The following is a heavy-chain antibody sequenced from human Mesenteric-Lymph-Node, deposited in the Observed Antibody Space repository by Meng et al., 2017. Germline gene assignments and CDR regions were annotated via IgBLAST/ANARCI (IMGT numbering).Heavy chain of an antibody. V-gene: IGHV4-34*01. CDR2: ISHSGST. Sequence: VPHAQWGPVLLDPSETLSLTCAVYGGSLRGYYWSWIRQPPGKGLEWIGEISHSGSTNYNPSLKSRVTISVDTSKNQFSLKLSSLTAADTAVYYCATNYYGSGSYSDYNWFDPWGQGTLVTVSS. CDR1: GGSLRGYY. CDR3: ATNYYGSGSYSDYNWFDP. D-gene: IGHD3-10*01. J-gene: IGHJ5*02.